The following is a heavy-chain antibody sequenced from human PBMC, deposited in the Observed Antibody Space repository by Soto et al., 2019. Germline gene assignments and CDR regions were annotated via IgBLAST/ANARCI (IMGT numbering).Heavy chain of an antibody. CDR2: FYYSGST. J-gene: IGHJ5*02. CDR1: GGPISSSNYY. CDR3: PRPIEGGSSGYYH. D-gene: IGHD3-22*01. V-gene: IGHV4-39*01. Sequence: LALTSTVGGGPISSSNYYWAWIRQPPGKGLEWIGSFYYSGSTYYKPSLKSRVSISVDTSKNEFSLKVRSVTAADTAVYYCPRPIEGGSSGYYHWGQGTLVTVSS.